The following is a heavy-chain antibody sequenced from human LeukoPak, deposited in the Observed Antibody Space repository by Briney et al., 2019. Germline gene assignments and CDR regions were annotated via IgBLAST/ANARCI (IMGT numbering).Heavy chain of an antibody. CDR1: GYTFTGYY. D-gene: IGHD2-2*01. V-gene: IGHV1-2*02. J-gene: IGHJ4*02. CDR3: ARLKYCSSPSGFDY. Sequence: ASVKVSCKASGYTFTGYYMHWVRQAPGQGLEWMGWINPNSGGTNYAQKFQGRVTMTRDTSISTAYVELSRLRSDDTAVYYCARLKYCSSPSGFDYWGQGPLVTVSS. CDR2: INPNSGGT.